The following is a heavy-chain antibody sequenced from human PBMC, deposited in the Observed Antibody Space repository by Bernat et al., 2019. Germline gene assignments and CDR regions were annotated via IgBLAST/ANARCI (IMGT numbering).Heavy chain of an antibody. D-gene: IGHD1-26*01. CDR2: ISGSGGST. CDR3: AKDKRGYGGGAPGVDY. V-gene: IGHV3-23*01. CDR1: GFTFSSYA. J-gene: IGHJ4*02. Sequence: EVQLLESGGGLVQPGGSLRLSCAASGFTFSSYAMSWVRQAPGKGLEWVSAISGSGGSTYYADSVKGRFTISRDNSKNTLYLQMNSLRAEDTAVYYCAKDKRGYGGGAPGVDYWGQGTLVTVSS.